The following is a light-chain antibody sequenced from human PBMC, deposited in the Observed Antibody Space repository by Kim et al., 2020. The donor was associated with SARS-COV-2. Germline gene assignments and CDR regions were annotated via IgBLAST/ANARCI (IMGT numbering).Light chain of an antibody. J-gene: IGLJ2*01. V-gene: IGLV2-23*02. CDR3: CSYAGSNAFVI. CDR1: SRYVGNYNL. CDR2: EVN. Sequence: QSIPFPCTGTSRYVGNYNLVSWYPQRPGKAPPLIIFEVNKRPSGVSPRFSGSKSGDTASLTISGLQAEDESTYYCCSYAGSNAFVIFGGGTQLTVL.